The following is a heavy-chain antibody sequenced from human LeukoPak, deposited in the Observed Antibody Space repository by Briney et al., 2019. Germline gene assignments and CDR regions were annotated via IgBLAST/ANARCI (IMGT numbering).Heavy chain of an antibody. CDR1: GYTFTGYY. D-gene: IGHD3-10*01. J-gene: IGHJ4*02. CDR3: ARSPFMDSYYYGSGSPNFDY. CDR2: INPNSGGT. Sequence: APVKVSCKASGYTFTGYYMHWVRQAPGQGLEWMGWINPNSGGTNYAQKFQGRVTMTRDTSISTAYMELSRLRSDDTAVYYCARSPFMDSYYYGSGSPNFDYWGQGTLVTVSS. V-gene: IGHV1-2*02.